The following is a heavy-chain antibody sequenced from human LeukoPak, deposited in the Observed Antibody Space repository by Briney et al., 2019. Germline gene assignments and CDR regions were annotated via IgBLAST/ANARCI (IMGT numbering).Heavy chain of an antibody. CDR2: IISGTYI. CDR1: GFTFSTYS. CDR3: AREDYGDYHLDY. J-gene: IGHJ4*02. V-gene: IGHV3-21*01. Sequence: GGSLRLSCAASGFTFSTYSMNWVRQAPGKGLEWVSSIISGTYIYYADSVEGRFTISRDNAKNSLYLQMNSLRAEDTAVYYCAREDYGDYHLDYWGQGTLVTASS. D-gene: IGHD4-17*01.